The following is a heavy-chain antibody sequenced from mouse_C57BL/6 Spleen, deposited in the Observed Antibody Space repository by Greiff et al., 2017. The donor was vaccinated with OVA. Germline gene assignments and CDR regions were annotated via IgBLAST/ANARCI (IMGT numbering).Heavy chain of an antibody. J-gene: IGHJ4*01. CDR1: GYTFTSYW. CDR3: ARKSSGFIYAMDY. D-gene: IGHD3-2*02. Sequence: QVQLQQPGAELVRPGTSVKLSCKASGYTFTSYWMHWVKQRPGQGLERIGVIDPSDSYTNYNQKFKGKATLTVDTSSSTAYMQLSSLTSEDSAVYYCARKSSGFIYAMDYWGQGTSVTVSS. V-gene: IGHV1-59*01. CDR2: IDPSDSYT.